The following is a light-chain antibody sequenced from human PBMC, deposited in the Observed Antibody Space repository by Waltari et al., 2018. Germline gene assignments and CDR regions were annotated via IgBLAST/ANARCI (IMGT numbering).Light chain of an antibody. CDR3: QQYYTTPLT. J-gene: IGKJ4*01. CDR1: QSVFYSSNNRSD. CDR2: WAS. V-gene: IGKV4-1*01. Sequence: DSGMTQAPDPLAVSLGGRATINGKSSQSVFYSSNNRSDLTWYQRKPGQPPKLLIYWASIRESGVPDRFSGSGSGTDFTLTISSLQAEDVAVYYCQQYYTTPLTFGGGTKVEIK.